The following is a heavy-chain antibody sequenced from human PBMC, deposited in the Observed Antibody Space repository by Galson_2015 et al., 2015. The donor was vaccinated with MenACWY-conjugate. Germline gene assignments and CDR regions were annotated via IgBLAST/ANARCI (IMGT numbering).Heavy chain of an antibody. V-gene: IGHV3-74*01. Sequence: RLSCAASGFTLGNYWMHWVRQAPGKGLVWVSRISGNGDTITYADSVKGRFTISRDSAKDTLYLQMDSLREEDMAVYYCTRIVEGGGRSFDYWGQGTLVTVSS. J-gene: IGHJ4*02. CDR3: TRIVEGGGRSFDY. CDR1: GFTLGNYW. CDR2: ISGNGDTI. D-gene: IGHD1-26*01.